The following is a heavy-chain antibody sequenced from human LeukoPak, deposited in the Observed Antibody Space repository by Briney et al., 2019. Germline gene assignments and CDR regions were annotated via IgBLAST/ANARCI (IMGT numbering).Heavy chain of an antibody. Sequence: QSGGSLRLSCAASGFTFSSYAMSWVRQAPGKGLEWVSVISGSGGSTFYADSVKGRFTISRDNSKNTLYLQMNSLRAEDTAVYYCAKGVPTGSGSYYTSDYWGQGTPVTLSS. D-gene: IGHD3-10*01. J-gene: IGHJ4*02. CDR1: GFTFSSYA. V-gene: IGHV3-23*01. CDR3: AKGVPTGSGSYYTSDY. CDR2: ISGSGGST.